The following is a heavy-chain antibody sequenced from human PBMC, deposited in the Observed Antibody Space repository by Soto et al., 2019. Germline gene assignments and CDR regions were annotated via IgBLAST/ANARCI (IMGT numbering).Heavy chain of an antibody. J-gene: IGHJ6*02. Sequence: GGSLRLSCAASGFTFSSYAMHWVRQAPGKGLEWVAVISYDGSNKYYADSVKGRFTISRDNSKNTLYLQMNSLRAEDTAVYYCARDRLDTLYYYYYGMDVWGQGTTVTVSS. D-gene: IGHD5-18*01. CDR1: GFTFSSYA. V-gene: IGHV3-30-3*01. CDR2: ISYDGSNK. CDR3: ARDRLDTLYYYYYGMDV.